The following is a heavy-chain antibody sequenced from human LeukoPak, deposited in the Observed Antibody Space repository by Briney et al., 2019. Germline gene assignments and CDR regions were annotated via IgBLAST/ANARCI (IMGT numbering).Heavy chain of an antibody. D-gene: IGHD3-22*01. J-gene: IGHJ4*02. CDR1: GGSISSYY. V-gene: IGHV4-59*01. Sequence: KTSGTLSLTCTVSGGSISSYYWSWIRQPPGKGLEWIGYIYYSGSTNYNPSLKSRVTISVDTSKNQFSLKLSSVTAADTAVYYCASWDSSGYYYDYWGQGTLVTVSS. CDR2: IYYSGST. CDR3: ASWDSSGYYYDY.